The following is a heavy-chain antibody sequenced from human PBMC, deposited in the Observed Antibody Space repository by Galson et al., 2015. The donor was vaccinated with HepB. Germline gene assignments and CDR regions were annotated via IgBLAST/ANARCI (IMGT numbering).Heavy chain of an antibody. J-gene: IGHJ4*02. Sequence: TLSLTCTVSGTPISSSSYYWGWIRQPPGKGLEWIGSIYYSGSTYYNPSLKSRVTISVDTSKNQFSLKLSSVTAADTAVYYCARKGRGGGGWSYWGQGTLVTVSS. D-gene: IGHD3-3*01. CDR1: GTPISSSSYY. CDR3: ARKGRGGGGWSY. CDR2: IYYSGST. V-gene: IGHV4-39*07.